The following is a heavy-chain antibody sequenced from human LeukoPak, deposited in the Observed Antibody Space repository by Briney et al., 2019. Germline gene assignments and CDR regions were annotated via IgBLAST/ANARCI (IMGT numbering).Heavy chain of an antibody. CDR2: IYYSGST. V-gene: IGHV4-39*07. CDR3: ARDVPATAIRSKVYAFDI. CDR1: GGSISSGSYY. J-gene: IGHJ3*02. D-gene: IGHD2-2*02. Sequence: PSETLSLTCTVSGGSISSGSYYWGWIRQPPGKGLEWIGSIYYSGSTYYNPSLKSRVTISVDTSKNQFSLKLSSVTAADTAVYYCARDVPATAIRSKVYAFDIWGQGTMVTVSS.